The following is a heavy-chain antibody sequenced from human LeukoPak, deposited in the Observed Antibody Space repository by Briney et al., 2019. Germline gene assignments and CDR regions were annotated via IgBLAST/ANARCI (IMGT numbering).Heavy chain of an antibody. CDR3: ARGYSPTLRTTGNDY. D-gene: IGHD1-1*01. J-gene: IGHJ4*02. Sequence: ASVKVSCKASGFTFTSSAVQWVRQARGQRLEWMGWMNPNSGNTGYAQKFQGRVTMTRDTSINTAYMELHSLRSEDTAVYYCARGYSPTLRTTGNDYWGQGTLVTVSS. V-gene: IGHV1-8*02. CDR1: GFTFTSSA. CDR2: MNPNSGNT.